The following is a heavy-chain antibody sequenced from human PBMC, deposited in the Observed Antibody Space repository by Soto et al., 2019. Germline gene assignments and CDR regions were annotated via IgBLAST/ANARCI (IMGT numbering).Heavy chain of an antibody. V-gene: IGHV3-30*18. CDR2: ISYDGSNK. Sequence: QVQLVESGGGVVQPGRSLRISCAASGFTFSSYGMHWVRQAPGKGLEWVAVISYDGSNKYYADSVKGRFTISRDNSKNTLYLQMNSLRAEDTAVYYCAKSPEGLFGTFDYWGQGTLVTVSS. CDR3: AKSPEGLFGTFDY. D-gene: IGHD3-3*01. CDR1: GFTFSSYG. J-gene: IGHJ4*02.